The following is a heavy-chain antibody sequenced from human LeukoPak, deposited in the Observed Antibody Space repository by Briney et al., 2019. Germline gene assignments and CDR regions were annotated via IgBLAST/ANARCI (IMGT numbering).Heavy chain of an antibody. CDR1: GYTFTSYG. Sequence: ASVKVSCKASGYTFTSYGISWVRQAPGQGLEWMGWISAYNGNTNYARKLQGRVTMTTDTSTSTAYMELRSLRSDDTAVYYCARVRRYDSRGLEYFQHWGQGTLVTVSS. V-gene: IGHV1-18*01. CDR2: ISAYNGNT. J-gene: IGHJ1*01. D-gene: IGHD3-22*01. CDR3: ARVRRYDSRGLEYFQH.